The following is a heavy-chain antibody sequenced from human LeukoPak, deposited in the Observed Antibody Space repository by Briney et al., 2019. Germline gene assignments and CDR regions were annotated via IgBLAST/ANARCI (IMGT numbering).Heavy chain of an antibody. J-gene: IGHJ4*02. CDR2: ISSDGSRP. CDR3: VRDGQGSTPLDY. Sequence: GGSLRLSCAASGFTFSSHWMHWVRQAPGKGLVWVSGISSDGSRPRYADSVNGRFTISRDNAKNTLYLQMNSLRAENTAVYFCVRDGQGSTPLDYWGQGTLVTVSS. D-gene: IGHD1-26*01. CDR1: GFTFSSHW. V-gene: IGHV3-74*01.